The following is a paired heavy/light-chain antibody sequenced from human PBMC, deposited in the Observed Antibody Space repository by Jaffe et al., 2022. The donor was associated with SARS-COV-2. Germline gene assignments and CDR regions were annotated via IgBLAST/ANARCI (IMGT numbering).Light chain of an antibody. Sequence: DIQMTQSPSTLSASVGDRVTITCRASQSISSWLAWYQQKPGKAPKLLIYKASSLESGVPSRFSGSGSGTEFTLTISSLQPDDFATYYCQQYNRPLTFGGGTKVEIK. CDR3: QQYNRPLT. V-gene: IGKV1-5*03. CDR2: KAS. J-gene: IGKJ4*01. CDR1: QSISSW.
Heavy chain of an antibody. CDR1: GFTFSSYA. CDR2: ISGSGGST. J-gene: IGHJ4*02. D-gene: IGHD3-22*01. Sequence: EVQLLESGGGLVQPGGSLRLSCAASGFTFSSYAMSWVRQAPGKGLEWVSAISGSGGSTYYADSVKGRFTISRDNSKNTLYLQMNSLRAEDTAVYYCAKVFGVSDYYDSSGYAYYFDYWGQGTLVTVSS. CDR3: AKVFGVSDYYDSSGYAYYFDY. V-gene: IGHV3-23*01.